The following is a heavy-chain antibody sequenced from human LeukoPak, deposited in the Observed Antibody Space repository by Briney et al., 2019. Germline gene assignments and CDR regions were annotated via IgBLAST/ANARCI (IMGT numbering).Heavy chain of an antibody. J-gene: IGHJ4*02. CDR3: ARDQEQQQIYDY. Sequence: ASVKVSCKASGYTFTGYYMHWVRQAPGQGLEWMGWINPDSGGTNYAQKFQGRVTMTRDTSISTAYMELSRLRSDDTAVYYCARDQEQQQIYDYWGQGTLVTVSS. CDR2: INPDSGGT. V-gene: IGHV1-2*02. D-gene: IGHD6-13*01. CDR1: GYTFTGYY.